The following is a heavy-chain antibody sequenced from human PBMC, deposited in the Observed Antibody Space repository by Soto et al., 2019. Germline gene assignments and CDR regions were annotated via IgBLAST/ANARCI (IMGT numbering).Heavy chain of an antibody. CDR1: GYSFTTYG. CDR2: ISGYNGNT. J-gene: IGHJ6*02. CDR3: AREGPAPYYYYGMDV. V-gene: IGHV1-18*01. Sequence: QVQLVQSRGEVKKPGVSVKVSCKTSGYSFTTYGISWVRQAPGQGLEWMGWISGYNGNTNYAQNLQGRVTMTTDTSTSTAYMELRSLRSDDTAVYYCAREGPAPYYYYGMDVWGQGSTVTVSS.